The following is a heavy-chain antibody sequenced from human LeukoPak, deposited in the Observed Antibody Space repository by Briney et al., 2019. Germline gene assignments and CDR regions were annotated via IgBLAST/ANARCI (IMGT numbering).Heavy chain of an antibody. J-gene: IGHJ4*02. D-gene: IGHD3-3*01. CDR2: ISAYNGNT. Sequence: ASVTVSYKASGYTFTSYGISWVRQAPGQGLEWMGWISAYNGNTNYAQKLQGRVTMTTDTSTSTAYMELRSLRSDDTAVYYCARGMGITIFGVVIIQAFDYWGQGTLVTVSS. V-gene: IGHV1-18*01. CDR1: GYTFTSYG. CDR3: ARGMGITIFGVVIIQAFDY.